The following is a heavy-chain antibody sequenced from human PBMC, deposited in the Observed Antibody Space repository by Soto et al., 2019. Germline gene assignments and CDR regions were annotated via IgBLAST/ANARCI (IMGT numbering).Heavy chain of an antibody. CDR1: GCSISSYY. J-gene: IGHJ4*02. V-gene: IGHV4-59*01. CDR3: ARDLRAGGDY. D-gene: IGHD3-16*01. CDR2: IYYSGST. Sequence: SETLSLTCTVSGCSISSYYWSWIRQPPGKGLEWIGYIYYSGSTNYNPSLKSRVTISEDTSKNQFSLKLSSVTAADTAVYYCARDLRAGGDYWGQGTLVTVS.